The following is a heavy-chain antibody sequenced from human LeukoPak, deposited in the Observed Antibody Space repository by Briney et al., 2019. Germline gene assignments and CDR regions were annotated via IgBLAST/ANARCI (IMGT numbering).Heavy chain of an antibody. CDR3: ARGDDFSKDLDY. V-gene: IGHV4-31*03. CDR1: GGSISSGGYY. Sequence: PSETLSLTCTVSGGSISSGGYYWRWIRQHPGKGLEWIGYIYYSGSTYYNPSLKSRVTISVDTSKNQFSLKLSSVTAADTAVYYCARGDDFSKDLDYWGQGTLVTVSS. CDR2: IYYSGST. J-gene: IGHJ4*02. D-gene: IGHD3-3*01.